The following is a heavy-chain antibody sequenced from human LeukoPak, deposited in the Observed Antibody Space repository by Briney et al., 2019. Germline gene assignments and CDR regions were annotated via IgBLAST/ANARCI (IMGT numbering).Heavy chain of an antibody. CDR3: ARLRYYDSSGYYEYYYYMDV. V-gene: IGHV4-61*02. D-gene: IGHD3-22*01. Sequence: SQTLSLTCTVSGGSISSGSYYWSWIRQPAGKGLEWIGRIYPSGSTNYNPSLKSRVTMSVDTSKNQFSLKLSSVTAADTAVYYCARLRYYDSSGYYEYYYYMDVWGKGTTVTISS. CDR1: GGSISSGSYY. CDR2: IYPSGST. J-gene: IGHJ6*03.